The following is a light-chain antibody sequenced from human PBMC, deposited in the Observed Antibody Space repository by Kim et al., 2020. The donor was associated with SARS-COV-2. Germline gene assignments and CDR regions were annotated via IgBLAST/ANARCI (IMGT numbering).Light chain of an antibody. CDR3: QHRRNWPLT. J-gene: IGKJ4*01. CDR2: DGS. Sequence: LSPGERASLTGRASQSVSIHLAWYQQKPGQPPRLLIYDGSNRATGIPARFSGTGSGSDFTLTIDSLEPEDFAVYYCQHRRNWPLTFGGGTKVDIK. V-gene: IGKV3-11*01. CDR1: QSVSIH.